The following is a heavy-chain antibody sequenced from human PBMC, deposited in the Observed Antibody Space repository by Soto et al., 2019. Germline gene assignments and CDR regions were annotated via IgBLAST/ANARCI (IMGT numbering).Heavy chain of an antibody. Sequence: QVQLVQSGAEVKKPGASVKVSCKASGYTLTSYGISWVRQAPGQGLEWMGWISANNGNTNYVQKLQGRVTMTTDTSTSTAHMELRSLRSDDTAVYYCARARGSYALDYWGQGTLVTVSS. CDR1: GYTLTSYG. D-gene: IGHD1-26*01. CDR3: ARARGSYALDY. J-gene: IGHJ4*02. V-gene: IGHV1-18*01. CDR2: ISANNGNT.